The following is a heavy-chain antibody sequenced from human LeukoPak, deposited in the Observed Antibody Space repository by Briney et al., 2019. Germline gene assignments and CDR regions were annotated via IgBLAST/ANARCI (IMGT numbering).Heavy chain of an antibody. CDR2: IIPIFGTA. Sequence: GASVKVSCKASGGTFSRYAISWVRQAPGQGLEWMGGIIPIFGTANYAQKFQGRVTMTRDTSTSTVYMELSSLRSEDTAVYYCARDIRASSWYFDYWGQGTLVTVSS. V-gene: IGHV1-69*05. CDR3: ARDIRASSWYFDY. CDR1: GGTFSRYA. J-gene: IGHJ4*02. D-gene: IGHD6-13*01.